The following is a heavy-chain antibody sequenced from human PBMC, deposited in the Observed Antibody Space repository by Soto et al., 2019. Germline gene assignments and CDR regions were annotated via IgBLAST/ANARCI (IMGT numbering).Heavy chain of an antibody. D-gene: IGHD2-2*01. V-gene: IGHV3-20*04. CDR3: AKEALGYCSSTSCDPGLFVGVT. J-gene: IGHJ5*02. CDR2: INWNGGST. Sequence: PGGSLRLSCAASGFTFDDYGMSWVRQAPGKGLEWVSGINWNGGSTGYADSVKGRFTISRDNTKNSLYLQMNSLRAEDTAVYYCAKEALGYCSSTSCDPGLFVGVTWGQGTLVTVSS. CDR1: GFTFDDYG.